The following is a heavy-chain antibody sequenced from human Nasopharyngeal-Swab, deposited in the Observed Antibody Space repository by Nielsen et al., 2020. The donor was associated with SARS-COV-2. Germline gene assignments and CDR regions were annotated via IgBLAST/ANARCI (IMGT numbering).Heavy chain of an antibody. CDR2: IKSKTDGGTT. J-gene: IGHJ4*02. Sequence: GEPLKISCAASGFTFSNAWMSWVRQAPGKGLEWVGRIKSKTDGGTTDYAAPVKGRFTISRDDSKNTLYLQMNSLKTVDTAVYYCTTSGSYVRYWGQGTLVTVSS. D-gene: IGHD1-26*01. CDR3: TTSGSYVRY. V-gene: IGHV3-15*01. CDR1: GFTFSNAW.